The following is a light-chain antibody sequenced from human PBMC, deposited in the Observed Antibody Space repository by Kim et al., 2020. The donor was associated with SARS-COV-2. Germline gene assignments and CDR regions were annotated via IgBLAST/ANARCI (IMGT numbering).Light chain of an antibody. CDR1: QSLLDSDDGKMY. V-gene: IGKV2-40*01. CDR3: MQALQTLYT. Sequence: EIVMTQTPLSLPVRPGEPASISCRSSQSLLDSDDGKMYLDWYLQKPGKSPQLLIYALSSRASGVPDRFSGSGSATDFTLTISRVEAEDVGVYYCMQALQTLYTFGQGTKLEI. J-gene: IGKJ2*01. CDR2: ALS.